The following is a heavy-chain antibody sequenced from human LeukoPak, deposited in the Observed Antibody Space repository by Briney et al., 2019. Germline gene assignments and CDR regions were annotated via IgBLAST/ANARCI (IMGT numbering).Heavy chain of an antibody. V-gene: IGHV4-34*01. D-gene: IGHD1-1*01. CDR1: GGSFSGYY. CDR3: AVRRDDLFDI. J-gene: IGHJ3*02. Sequence: PSEILPLTCAVYGGSFSGYYWSWIRQPPGKGLEWIGEINHSGSTNYNPSLKSRVTISVDTSKNQFSLKLSSVTAADTAVYYCAVRRDDLFDIWGQGTMVTVSS. CDR2: INHSGST.